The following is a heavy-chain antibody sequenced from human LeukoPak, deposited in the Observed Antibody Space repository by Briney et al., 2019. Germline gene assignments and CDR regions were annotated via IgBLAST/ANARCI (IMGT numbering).Heavy chain of an antibody. CDR2: INPNSGGT. CDR3: ARDRGVRGVIGAFDI. D-gene: IGHD3-10*01. J-gene: IGHJ3*02. Sequence: PEASVKVSCKASGYTFTGYYMHWVRQAPGQGLEWMGWINPNSGGTKYAQKFQGRFTMTRDTSISTAYMELSRLRSDDTAVYYCARDRGVRGVIGAFDIWGQGTMITVSS. V-gene: IGHV1-2*02. CDR1: GYTFTGYY.